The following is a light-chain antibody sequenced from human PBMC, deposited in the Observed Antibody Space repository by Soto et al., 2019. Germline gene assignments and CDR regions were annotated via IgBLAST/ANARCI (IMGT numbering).Light chain of an antibody. J-gene: IGLJ1*01. CDR1: SSDVGDYDY. Sequence: QSALTQPPSASGSPGQSVTISCIGTSSDVGDYDYVSWYQHHPGKAPKLIIYEVSKRPSGVPDRFSGSKSGNTASLTVSGLQAEDEADYCCTSYAGSNNFCVFGTGTKVTVL. CDR2: EVS. V-gene: IGLV2-8*01. CDR3: TSYAGSNNFCV.